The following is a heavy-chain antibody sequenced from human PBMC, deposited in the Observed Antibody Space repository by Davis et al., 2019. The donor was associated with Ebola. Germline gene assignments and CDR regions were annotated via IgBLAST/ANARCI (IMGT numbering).Heavy chain of an antibody. CDR3: TRGGDYFDY. Sequence: GESLKISCAASGFTFSSYWMSWVRQAPGKGLEWVANIKQDGSEKYYVDSVKGRFTISRDNAKNSLCLQMNSLRAEDTAVYYCTRGGDYFDYWGQGTLVTVSS. D-gene: IGHD3-10*01. J-gene: IGHJ4*02. CDR1: GFTFSSYW. CDR2: IKQDGSEK. V-gene: IGHV3-7*03.